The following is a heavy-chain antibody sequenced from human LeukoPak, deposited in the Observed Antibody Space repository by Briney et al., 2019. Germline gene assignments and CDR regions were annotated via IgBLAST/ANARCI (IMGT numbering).Heavy chain of an antibody. V-gene: IGHV3-30*18. D-gene: IGHD3-22*01. CDR2: ISYDGSNK. Sequence: PGRSLRLSCAASGFTFSSYGMHWVRQAPGKGLEWVAVISYDGSNKYYADSVKCRFTISRDNSKNTLYLQMNSLGAEDTAVYYCAKLYEGYYDSSGYPPNGAFDIWGQGTMVTVSS. CDR3: AKLYEGYYDSSGYPPNGAFDI. J-gene: IGHJ3*02. CDR1: GFTFSSYG.